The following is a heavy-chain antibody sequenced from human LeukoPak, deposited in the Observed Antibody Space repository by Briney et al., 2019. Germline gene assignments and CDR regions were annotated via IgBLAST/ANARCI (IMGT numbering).Heavy chain of an antibody. D-gene: IGHD3-10*01. J-gene: IGHJ6*02. CDR1: GGSISSYY. V-gene: IGHV4-59*01. Sequence: SETLSLTCTVSGGSISSYYWSWIRQAPGKGLEWIGYIYYSGSTNYNPFLKSRVTISVDTSKNQFSLKLSSVTAADTAVYYCARGPYGSGNIGMDVWGQGTTVTVSS. CDR3: ARGPYGSGNIGMDV. CDR2: IYYSGST.